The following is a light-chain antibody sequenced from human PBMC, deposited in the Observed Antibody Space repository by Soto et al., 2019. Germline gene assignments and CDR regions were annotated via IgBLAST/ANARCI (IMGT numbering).Light chain of an antibody. V-gene: IGKV3-15*01. CDR1: QSVSSN. Sequence: EIVMTQSPSTLSVSPGDTATLSCRASQSVSSNLAWYHQKPGQAPRLLIYGASTRATGIPARFSGSGSGTEFTLTISSLQSEDFAVYYCQQYNTWPRTFGQGTKVDIK. CDR3: QQYNTWPRT. CDR2: GAS. J-gene: IGKJ1*01.